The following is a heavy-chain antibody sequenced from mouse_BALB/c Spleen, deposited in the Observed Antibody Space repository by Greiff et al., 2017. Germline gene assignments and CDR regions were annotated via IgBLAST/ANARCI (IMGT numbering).Heavy chain of an antibody. J-gene: IGHJ3*01. V-gene: IGHV2-9*02. CDR1: GFSLTSYG. CDR2: IWAGGST. D-gene: IGHD2-4*01. Sequence: VKLMESGPGLVAPSQSLSITCTVSGFSLTSYGVHWVRQPPGKGLEWLGVIWAGGSTNYNSALMSRLSISKDNSKSQVFLKMNSLQTDDTAMYYCARDNYDYDWTWFAYWGQGTLVTVSA. CDR3: ARDNYDYDWTWFAY.